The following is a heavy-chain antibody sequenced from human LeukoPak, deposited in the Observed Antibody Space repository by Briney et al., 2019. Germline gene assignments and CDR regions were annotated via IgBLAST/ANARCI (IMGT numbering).Heavy chain of an antibody. D-gene: IGHD5-18*01. CDR1: GYSFTTYY. V-gene: IGHV1-46*01. CDR2: NNPGGGTV. CDR3: ARGYSYGPDDY. J-gene: IGHJ4*02. Sequence: ASVKVSCKASGYSFTTYYLHWVRQAPGQGLEWMGINNPGGGTVVHGQKFQGRVSMTRDMSTSTVYMELSSLTSEDTAVYYCARGYSYGPDDYWGQGTLVTVSS.